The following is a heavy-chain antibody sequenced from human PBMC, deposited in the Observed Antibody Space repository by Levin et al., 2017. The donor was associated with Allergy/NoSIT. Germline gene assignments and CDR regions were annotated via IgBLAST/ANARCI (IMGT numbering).Heavy chain of an antibody. CDR1: GFTFDDYA. Sequence: SLKISCAASGFTFDDYAMHWVRQAPGKGLEWVSGIGRYSEIIGYVGSVKGRFTISRDNAKNSLHLQMNSLRSEDTALYYCAKSWPEYGGNSGGSLGLWGQGTLVTVSS. V-gene: IGHV3-9*01. CDR3: AKSWPEYGGNSGGSLGL. CDR2: IGRYSEII. D-gene: IGHD4-23*01. J-gene: IGHJ4*02.